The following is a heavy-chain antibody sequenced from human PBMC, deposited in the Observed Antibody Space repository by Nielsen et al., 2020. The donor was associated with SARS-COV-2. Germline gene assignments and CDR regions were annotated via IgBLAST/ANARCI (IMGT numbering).Heavy chain of an antibody. J-gene: IGHJ4*02. CDR3: VKDFGNFLNAWILDY. D-gene: IGHD1-7*01. CDR1: GFTFDNSA. V-gene: IGHV3-9*01. Sequence: GGSLRLSCAASGFTFDNSAMHWVRQPPGKGLEWVAGTSWNSGSVGYADSVKGRFTISRDNAKNSLYLQMNSLRPEDTAFYYCVKDFGNFLNAWILDYWGQGTLVTVSS. CDR2: TSWNSGSV.